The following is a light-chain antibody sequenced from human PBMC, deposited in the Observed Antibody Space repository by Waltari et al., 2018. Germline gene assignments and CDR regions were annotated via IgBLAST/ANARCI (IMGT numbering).Light chain of an antibody. CDR1: SSDVGGYDF. J-gene: IGLJ2*01. CDR2: DVY. CDR3: SSYTSISTSVV. Sequence: QSALTQPASVSGSPGQSITISCTGTSSDVGGYDFVSWYQQYPGKAPKLVIYDVYYRPSGVSHRFSASKSGNTASLTISGLQTEDEADYCCSSYTSISTSVVFGGGTKLTVL. V-gene: IGLV2-14*03.